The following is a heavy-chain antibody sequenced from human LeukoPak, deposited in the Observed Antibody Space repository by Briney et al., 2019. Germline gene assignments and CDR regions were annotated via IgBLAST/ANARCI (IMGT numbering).Heavy chain of an antibody. V-gene: IGHV3-33*08. D-gene: IGHD6-19*01. Sequence: PGRSLRLSCAASGFTFSSYAMHWVRQAPGKGLEWVAVIWYDGSNKYYADSVKGRFTISRDNSKNTLYMQMNSLRAEDTAVYYCARDPQQWLVIPRLEKPDYWGQGTLVTVSS. CDR2: IWYDGSNK. CDR3: ARDPQQWLVIPRLEKPDY. J-gene: IGHJ4*02. CDR1: GFTFSSYA.